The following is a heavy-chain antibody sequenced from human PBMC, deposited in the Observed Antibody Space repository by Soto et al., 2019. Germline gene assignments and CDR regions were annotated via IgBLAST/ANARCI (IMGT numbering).Heavy chain of an antibody. CDR1: GGSISSGGYS. CDR3: ARHPLRYFDTGFDY. J-gene: IGHJ4*02. Sequence: SETLSLTCAVSGGSISSGGYSWSRIRQPPGKGLEWIGYIYHSGSTYYNPSLKSRVTISVDRSKNQFSLKLSSVTAADTAVYYCARHPLRYFDTGFDYWGQGTLVTVSS. CDR2: IYHSGST. D-gene: IGHD3-9*01. V-gene: IGHV4-30-2*01.